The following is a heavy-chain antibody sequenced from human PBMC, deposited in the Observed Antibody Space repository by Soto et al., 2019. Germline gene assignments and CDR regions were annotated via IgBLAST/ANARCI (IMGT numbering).Heavy chain of an antibody. CDR3: ASGALDIVVVPAATSTLTEVFSGNWFDP. V-gene: IGHV4-39*01. CDR1: GGSISSSSYY. Sequence: SETLSLTCTVSGGSISSSSYYWGWIRQPPGKGLEWIGSIYYSGSTYYNPSLKSRVTISVDTSKNQFSLKLSSVTAADTAVYYCASGALDIVVVPAATSTLTEVFSGNWFDPWGQGTLVTVSS. D-gene: IGHD2-2*03. J-gene: IGHJ5*02. CDR2: IYYSGST.